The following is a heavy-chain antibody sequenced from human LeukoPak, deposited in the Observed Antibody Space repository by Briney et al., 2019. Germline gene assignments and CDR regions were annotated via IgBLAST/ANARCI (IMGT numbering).Heavy chain of an antibody. CDR1: GYTFTSYD. CDR3: ARVGRDGYNYYFDY. D-gene: IGHD5-24*01. Sequence: VASVTVSFKASGYTFTSYDINWVRQAAGQGLEWMGWMNPNSGNTGYAQKFQGRVTITRNTSISTAYMELSSLRSEDTAVYYCARVGRDGYNYYFDYWGQGTLVTVSS. CDR2: MNPNSGNT. V-gene: IGHV1-8*03. J-gene: IGHJ4*02.